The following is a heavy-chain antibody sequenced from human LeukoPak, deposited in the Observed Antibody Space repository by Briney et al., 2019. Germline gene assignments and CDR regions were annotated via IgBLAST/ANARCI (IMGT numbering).Heavy chain of an antibody. CDR2: ISGSGGST. J-gene: IGHJ3*02. CDR1: GFTVSSNY. V-gene: IGHV3-23*01. D-gene: IGHD3-22*01. CDR3: AKGITYYYDSSCAFDI. Sequence: GGSLRLSCAASGFTVSSNYMSWVRQAPGKGLEWVSAISGSGGSTYYADSVKGRFTISRDNSKNTLYLQMNSLRAEDTAVYYCAKGITYYYDSSCAFDIWGQGTMVTVSS.